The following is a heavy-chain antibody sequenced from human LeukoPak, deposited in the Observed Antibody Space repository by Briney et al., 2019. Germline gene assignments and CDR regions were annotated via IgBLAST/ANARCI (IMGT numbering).Heavy chain of an antibody. Sequence: SVTRSCAASGFTFDGYAMVWLRQAQGKGLVWGLGISWNSGSIGYEDSVRGRLTISRYNATNSLDLQMNSLRDKDTSFYYCAKAASSSWYGAYEYWGQGTLVTVSS. CDR2: ISWNSGSI. CDR3: AKAASSSWYGAYEY. CDR1: GFTFDGYA. V-gene: IGHV3-9*01. J-gene: IGHJ4*02. D-gene: IGHD6-13*01.